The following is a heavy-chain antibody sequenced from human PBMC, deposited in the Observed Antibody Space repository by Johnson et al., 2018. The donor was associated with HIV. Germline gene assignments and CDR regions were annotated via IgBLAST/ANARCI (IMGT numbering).Heavy chain of an antibody. J-gene: IGHJ3*02. Sequence: EKLVESGGGLVQPGGSRRLSCAGSGFTFNFHWMTWVRQAPGKGLEWVAIIKEDGGETYYVDSVKGRFTISRDNANNLLYLQMSSLRVEDTAVYYCARESGHFGVSAFDMWGQGTMVTVSS. CDR1: GFTFNFHW. V-gene: IGHV3-7*05. D-gene: IGHD3-10*01. CDR2: IKEDGGET. CDR3: ARESGHFGVSAFDM.